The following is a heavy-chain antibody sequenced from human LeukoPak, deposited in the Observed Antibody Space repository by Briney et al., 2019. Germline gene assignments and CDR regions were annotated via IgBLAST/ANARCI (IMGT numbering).Heavy chain of an antibody. CDR1: GGSISSGGYS. CDR2: IYHSGST. V-gene: IGHV4-30-2*01. D-gene: IGHD5-12*01. Sequence: SETLSLTCAVSGGSISSGGYSWSWIRQPPGKGLEWIGYIYHSGSTYYNPSLKSRVTISVDRSKNQFSLKLSSVTAADTAVYYCARVIGYSGYDAFDYWGQGTLVTVSS. J-gene: IGHJ4*02. CDR3: ARVIGYSGYDAFDY.